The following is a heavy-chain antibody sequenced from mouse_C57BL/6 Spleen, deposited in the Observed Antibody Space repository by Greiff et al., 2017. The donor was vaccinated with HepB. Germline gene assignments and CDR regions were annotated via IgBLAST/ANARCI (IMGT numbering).Heavy chain of an antibody. V-gene: IGHV1-54*01. CDR1: GYAFTNYL. CDR3: ARRGHYDHGGFAY. Sequence: QVQLQQSGAELVRPGTSVKVSCKASGYAFTNYLIEWVKQRPGQGLEWIGVINPGSGGTNYNEKFKGKATLTADKSSSTAYMQLSSLTSEDSAVYFCARRGHYDHGGFAYWGQGTLVTVSA. J-gene: IGHJ3*01. CDR2: INPGSGGT. D-gene: IGHD2-4*01.